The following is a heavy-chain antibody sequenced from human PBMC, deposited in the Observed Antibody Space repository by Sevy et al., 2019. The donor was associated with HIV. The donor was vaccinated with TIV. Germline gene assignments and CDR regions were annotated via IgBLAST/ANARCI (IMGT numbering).Heavy chain of an antibody. CDR2: VSSDSMFI. D-gene: IGHD3-16*01. J-gene: IGHJ4*02. CDR1: GFTFNTYS. CDR3: TSLGQLWLLNV. V-gene: IGHV3-21*01. Sequence: GGSLRLSCAASGFTFNTYSMNWVRQAPGKGLEWVSSVSSDSMFIYYADSVKGRFTISRDNARNWLFLQMNTLRADGTAVYYCTSLGQLWLLNVWGQGALVTVSS.